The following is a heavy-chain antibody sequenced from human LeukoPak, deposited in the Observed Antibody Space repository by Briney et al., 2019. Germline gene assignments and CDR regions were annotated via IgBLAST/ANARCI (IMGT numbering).Heavy chain of an antibody. CDR3: ARLPLSHIAPLDH. D-gene: IGHD1-14*01. CDR2: VYYRGST. CDR1: GGSITNSRYY. J-gene: IGHJ4*02. V-gene: IGHV4-39*01. Sequence: SETLSLTCPVSGGSITNSRYYWGWIRQPPGKGLEWIGSVYYRGSTYYNPSLESRVTISVDTSKNQFSLKLNSVTAADTAVYYCARLPLSHIAPLDHWGQGTLVTVSS.